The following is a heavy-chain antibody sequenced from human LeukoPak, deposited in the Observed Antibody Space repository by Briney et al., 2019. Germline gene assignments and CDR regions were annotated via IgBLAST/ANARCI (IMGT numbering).Heavy chain of an antibody. CDR1: GASFISGSYY. CDR3: ARVVGASEWSYFDY. J-gene: IGHJ4*02. D-gene: IGHD1-26*01. CDR2: IYHSGST. V-gene: IGHV4-61*01. Sequence: PSETLSLTCTVSGASFISGSYYWSWIRQPPGRGLEWIGYIYHSGSTNYNPSLKSRVTISVDTSKNQFSLKLSSVTAADTAVYYCARVVGASEWSYFDYWGQGTLVTVSS.